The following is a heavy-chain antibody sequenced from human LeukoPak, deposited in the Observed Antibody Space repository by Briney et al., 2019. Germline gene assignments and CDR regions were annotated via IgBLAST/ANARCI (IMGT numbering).Heavy chain of an antibody. D-gene: IGHD3-22*01. Sequence: GGSLRLSCAASGFTFSSYGMHWVRQAPGKGLEWVAVIWYDGSNKYYADSVKGRFTISRDNSKNTLYLQMNSLRAEDTAVYYCARAFHYYDSSGYYLGDAFDIWGQGTMATVSS. J-gene: IGHJ3*02. CDR1: GFTFSSYG. CDR3: ARAFHYYDSSGYYLGDAFDI. CDR2: IWYDGSNK. V-gene: IGHV3-33*01.